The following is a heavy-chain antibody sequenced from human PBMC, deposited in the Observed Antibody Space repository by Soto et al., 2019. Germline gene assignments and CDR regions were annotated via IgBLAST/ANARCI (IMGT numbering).Heavy chain of an antibody. CDR3: ARGQVAARPGTPSLNYYYGMDV. V-gene: IGHV1-3*01. D-gene: IGHD6-6*01. CDR2: INAGNGNT. Sequence: GASVKVSCKASGYTFTSYVMHWVRQAPGQRLEWMGWINAGNGNTKYSQKFQDRVTMTTDTSTSTAYMELRSLRSDDTAVYYCARGQVAARPGTPSLNYYYGMDVWGQGTTVTVSS. J-gene: IGHJ6*02. CDR1: GYTFTSYV.